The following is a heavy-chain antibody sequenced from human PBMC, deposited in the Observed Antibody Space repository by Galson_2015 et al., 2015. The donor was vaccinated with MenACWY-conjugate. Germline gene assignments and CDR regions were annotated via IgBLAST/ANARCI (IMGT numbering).Heavy chain of an antibody. CDR2: IKQDGSET. CDR3: ARDIGYYYDSSGYLDGGAFDI. D-gene: IGHD3-22*01. CDR1: GFTFSSYW. J-gene: IGHJ3*02. Sequence: SLRLSCAASGFTFSSYWMSWVRQAPGKGLEWVANIKQDGSETYYVDSVKGRFTISRDNAKNSLYLQMNSLRAEDTAVYYCARDIGYYYDSSGYLDGGAFDIWGQGTMVTVSS. V-gene: IGHV3-7*03.